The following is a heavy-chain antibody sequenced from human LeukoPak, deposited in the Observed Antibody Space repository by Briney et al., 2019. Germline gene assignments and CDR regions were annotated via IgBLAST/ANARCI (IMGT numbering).Heavy chain of an antibody. J-gene: IGHJ4*02. V-gene: IGHV1-24*01. D-gene: IGHD6-13*01. CDR2: FDPEDGET. CDR3: ATVSAAAGPTGQFDY. Sequence: GASVKVSCKVAGYTLTELSMHWVRQAPGKGREWMGGFDPEDGETIYAQKFQGRVTMAEDTSTDTAYMELSSLRSEDTAVYYCATVSAAAGPTGQFDYWGQGTLVTVSS. CDR1: GYTLTELS.